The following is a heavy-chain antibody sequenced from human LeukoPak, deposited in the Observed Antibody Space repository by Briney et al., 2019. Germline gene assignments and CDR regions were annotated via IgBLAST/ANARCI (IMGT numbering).Heavy chain of an antibody. D-gene: IGHD3-10*01. Sequence: PSETLSLTCAVSGGTISSYYWRWIRQPPGKGLEWIGYIYYSGSTNYNPSLKSRVTISVDTTKNQFPLQQSSVTAADAAVYYYGREGNYYSSGINYLDALDIWGEGTMVTASS. CDR1: GGTISSYY. J-gene: IGHJ3*02. V-gene: IGHV4-59*01. CDR2: IYYSGST. CDR3: GREGNYYSSGINYLDALDI.